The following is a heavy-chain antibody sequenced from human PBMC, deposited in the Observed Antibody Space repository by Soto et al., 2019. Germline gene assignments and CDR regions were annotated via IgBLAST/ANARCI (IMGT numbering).Heavy chain of an antibody. D-gene: IGHD6-13*01. CDR3: ARQKAYSSSWYGDY. J-gene: IGHJ4*02. V-gene: IGHV4-39*01. CDR1: GGSISSSSYY. Sequence: QLQLQESGPGLVKPSETLSLTCTVSGGSISSSSYYWGWIRQPPGKGLEWIGSIYYSGSTYYNPSLKSRATISVDTSKNQFSLKLSSVTAADTAVYYCARQKAYSSSWYGDYWGQGTLVTVSS. CDR2: IYYSGST.